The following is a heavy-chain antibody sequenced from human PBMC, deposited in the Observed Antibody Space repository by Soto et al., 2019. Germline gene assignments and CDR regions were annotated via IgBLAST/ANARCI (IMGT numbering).Heavy chain of an antibody. V-gene: IGHV3-21*01. Sequence: GGSLRLSCAASGFTFSSYSMNWVRQAPGKGLEWVSSISSSSSYIYYADSVKGRFTISRDNAKNSLYLQMNSLRAEDTAVYYCEREGAYYDILNGYSTPYGMDVWGQGTTVTVSS. CDR1: GFTFSSYS. D-gene: IGHD3-9*01. CDR3: EREGAYYDILNGYSTPYGMDV. CDR2: ISSSSSYI. J-gene: IGHJ6*02.